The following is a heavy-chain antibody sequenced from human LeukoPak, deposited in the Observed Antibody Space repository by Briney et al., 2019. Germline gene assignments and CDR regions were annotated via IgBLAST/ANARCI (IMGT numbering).Heavy chain of an antibody. CDR1: GFTFSGYA. D-gene: IGHD5-12*01. V-gene: IGHV3-30-3*01. CDR3: ARVGTIVANDY. CDR2: ISYDGSNT. J-gene: IGHJ4*02. Sequence: GGSLRLSCAASGFTFSGYAMHWVRQAPGKGLEWVAVISYDGSNTYYADSVKGRFTISRDNTKNTLYLQMNSLRAEDTAVYYCARVGTIVANDYWGQGTLVTVSS.